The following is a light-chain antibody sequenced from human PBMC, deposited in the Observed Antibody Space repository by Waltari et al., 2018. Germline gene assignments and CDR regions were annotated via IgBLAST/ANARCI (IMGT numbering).Light chain of an antibody. V-gene: IGKV4-1*01. Sequence: DFVMTQSPDSLAVSLGERATLTCKSSQSFLYSSNNKNYLAWYQQKPGQPPRLLFSWASTRESGVPDRFSGSGSGTDFTLTISSLQAEDVAVYYCQQHYSTPLTFGGGTKVEIK. J-gene: IGKJ4*01. CDR2: WAS. CDR3: QQHYSTPLT. CDR1: QSFLYSSNNKNY.